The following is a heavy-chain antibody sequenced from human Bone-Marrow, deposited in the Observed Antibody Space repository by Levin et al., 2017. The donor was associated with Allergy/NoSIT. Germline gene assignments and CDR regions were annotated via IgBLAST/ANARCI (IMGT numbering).Heavy chain of an antibody. CDR3: ARGLGYYDILTGYFKYYFDY. V-gene: IGHV4-34*01. CDR2: INHSGST. Sequence: SETLSLTCAVYGGSFSGYYWSWIRQPPGKGLEWIGEINHSGSTNYNPSLKSRVTISVDTSKNQFSLKLSSVTAADTAVYYCARGLGYYDILTGYFKYYFDYWGQGTLVTVSS. D-gene: IGHD3-9*01. CDR1: GGSFSGYY. J-gene: IGHJ4*02.